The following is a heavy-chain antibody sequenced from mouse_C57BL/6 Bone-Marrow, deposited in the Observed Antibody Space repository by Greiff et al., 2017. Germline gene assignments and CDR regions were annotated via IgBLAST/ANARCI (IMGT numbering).Heavy chain of an antibody. Sequence: EVKLVESGGDLVKPGGSLKLSCAASGFTFSSYGMSWVRQTPDKRLEWVATISSGGSYTYYPDSVKGRFTISRDHAKNTRYLQMSSLKSEDTAMYYCASYYYGISGWGQGTLVTVSA. V-gene: IGHV5-6*01. J-gene: IGHJ3*01. D-gene: IGHD1-1*01. CDR2: ISSGGSYT. CDR3: ASYYYGISG. CDR1: GFTFSSYG.